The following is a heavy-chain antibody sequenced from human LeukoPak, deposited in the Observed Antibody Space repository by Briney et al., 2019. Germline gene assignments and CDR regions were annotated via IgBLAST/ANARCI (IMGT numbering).Heavy chain of an antibody. D-gene: IGHD7-27*01. Sequence: GGSLRLSCVVSAFTFSTDSMNWVRQAPGKGLEWVPSISSNSRYIYYADSVKGRFTISRDNAKNSLYLQMNSLRAEDTAVYYCARSLTGDLDWFDPWGQGTLVTVSS. V-gene: IGHV3-21*06. CDR1: AFTFSTDS. CDR2: ISSNSRYI. J-gene: IGHJ5*02. CDR3: ARSLTGDLDWFDP.